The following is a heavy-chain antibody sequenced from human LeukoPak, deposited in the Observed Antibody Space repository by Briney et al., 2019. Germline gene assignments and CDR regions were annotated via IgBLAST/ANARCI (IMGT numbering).Heavy chain of an antibody. D-gene: IGHD1-7*01. Sequence: GGSLRLSCAASGFTFSSYSMSWVRQAPGKGLEWVSGLSGSGGITNYANSVKGRFTISRDNSKNTLYLQMNSLRAEDTAVYYCAKRRGLELLYYYYMDVWGKGTTVTVSS. CDR1: GFTFSSYS. CDR3: AKRRGLELLYYYYMDV. CDR2: LSGSGGIT. J-gene: IGHJ6*03. V-gene: IGHV3-23*01.